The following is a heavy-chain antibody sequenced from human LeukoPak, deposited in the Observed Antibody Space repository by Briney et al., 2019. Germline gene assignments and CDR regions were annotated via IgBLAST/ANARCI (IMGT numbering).Heavy chain of an antibody. CDR1: GFPFSSYS. V-gene: IGHV3-21*01. J-gene: IGHJ3*02. D-gene: IGHD1-26*01. CDR2: ISTSGIYI. Sequence: GGSLRLSCTASGFPFSSYSMNWVRQAPGKGLEWVSSISTSGIYIYYADSVKGRFTISRDNARNSLYLQMNSLRAEDTAVYYCARGTTNSGSFDDAFDIWGQGTMVTVSS. CDR3: ARGTTNSGSFDDAFDI.